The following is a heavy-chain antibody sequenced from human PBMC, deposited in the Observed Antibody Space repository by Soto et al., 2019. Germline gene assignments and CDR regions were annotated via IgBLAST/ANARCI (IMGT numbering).Heavy chain of an antibody. J-gene: IGHJ5*02. CDR1: GGTFSSYA. Sequence: QVQLVQSGAEVKKPGSSVKVSCKASGGTFSSYAISWVRQAPGQGLEWMGGIIPIFGTANYAQKFQGRVTITADESTSTAYLALSSLRSEDTAVYYCARAGRSSGLKRDNWFDPWGQGTLVTVSS. CDR3: ARAGRSSGLKRDNWFDP. V-gene: IGHV1-69*12. CDR2: IIPIFGTA. D-gene: IGHD1-26*01.